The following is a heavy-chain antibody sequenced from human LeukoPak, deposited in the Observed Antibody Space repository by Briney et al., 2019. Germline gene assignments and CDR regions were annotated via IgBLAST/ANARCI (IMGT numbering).Heavy chain of an antibody. Sequence: PGGSLRLSCEASGFIFSTYSINWVRQAPGKGLEWVSYISSSSSTIYYADSVKGRFTISRDNAKNSLSLQMNSLRADDTAVYYCARQSRPGYFDYWGQGTLVTVSS. CDR3: ARQSRPGYFDY. CDR2: ISSSSSTI. CDR1: GFIFSTYS. V-gene: IGHV3-48*01. J-gene: IGHJ4*02.